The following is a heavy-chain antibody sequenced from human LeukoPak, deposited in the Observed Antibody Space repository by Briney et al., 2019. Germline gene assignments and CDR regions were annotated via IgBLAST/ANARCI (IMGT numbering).Heavy chain of an antibody. CDR1: GFTFSSYG. J-gene: IGHJ3*02. Sequence: GGSLRLSCAASGFTFSSYGMQWVRQTPDKGLEWVAIVSFDGSNKYYADSVKGRFSISRDNSKNTLYLQMNSLRAEDTSMYYCAKIRSVGTGDAFDIWGQGTMVTVSS. D-gene: IGHD1-1*01. V-gene: IGHV3-30*18. CDR2: VSFDGSNK. CDR3: AKIRSVGTGDAFDI.